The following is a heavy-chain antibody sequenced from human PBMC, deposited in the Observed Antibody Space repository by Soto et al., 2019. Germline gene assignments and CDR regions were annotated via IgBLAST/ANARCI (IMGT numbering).Heavy chain of an antibody. CDR3: ARERDTYYDILTGRKGWFDP. D-gene: IGHD3-9*01. J-gene: IGHJ5*02. Sequence: SETLSLTCAVYGGSFSGYYWSWIRQPPGKGLEWIGEINHSGSTNYNPSLKSRVTISVDTSKNQFSLKLSSVTAADTAVYYCARERDTYYDILTGRKGWFDPWGQGTLVTVSS. V-gene: IGHV4-34*01. CDR1: GGSFSGYY. CDR2: INHSGST.